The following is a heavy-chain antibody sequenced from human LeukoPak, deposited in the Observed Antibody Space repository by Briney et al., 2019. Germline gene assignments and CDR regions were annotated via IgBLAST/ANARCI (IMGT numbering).Heavy chain of an antibody. CDR3: ARDRTTVTTGYYGMDV. D-gene: IGHD4-17*01. CDR2: INPNTGVT. V-gene: IGHV1-2*02. J-gene: IGHJ6*02. Sequence: ASVKVSCKASGYTFTGYYMHWVRQAPGQGLEWMGWINPNTGVTNYAQRFQGRVTLTRDTSIITAYMELTRLRSDDTAMYYCARDRTTVTTGYYGMDVWGQGTTLTVSS. CDR1: GYTFTGYY.